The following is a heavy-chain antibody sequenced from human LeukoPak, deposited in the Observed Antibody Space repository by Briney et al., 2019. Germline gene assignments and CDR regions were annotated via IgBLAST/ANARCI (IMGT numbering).Heavy chain of an antibody. CDR3: ARALLWFGELLWAYYFDY. D-gene: IGHD3-10*01. Sequence: GESLKIPCKGFGFSFPSYWIGWVRQVPGKGLEWMGIIYPGDSDTRYSPSFQGQVTLSPDKFLSTAYPQWSRLKAPGTAMYYCARALLWFGELLWAYYFDYWGQGTLVTVSS. J-gene: IGHJ4*02. CDR1: GFSFPSYW. CDR2: IYPGDSDT. V-gene: IGHV5-51*01.